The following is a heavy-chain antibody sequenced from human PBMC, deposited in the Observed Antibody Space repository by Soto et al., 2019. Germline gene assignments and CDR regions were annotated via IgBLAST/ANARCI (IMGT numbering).Heavy chain of an antibody. CDR1: GYAFTTYG. Sequence: QVHLVQSGAEVKKPGASVKVSCQASGYAFTTYGITWVRQAPGQGLEWMGWISAHNGNTNYAQKLQGRVTVSRDTSTSTAYMALRSLRSDGTALYYCARGRYGDYWGQGALVTVSS. CDR3: ARGRYGDY. D-gene: IGHD1-1*01. CDR2: ISAHNGNT. J-gene: IGHJ4*02. V-gene: IGHV1-18*01.